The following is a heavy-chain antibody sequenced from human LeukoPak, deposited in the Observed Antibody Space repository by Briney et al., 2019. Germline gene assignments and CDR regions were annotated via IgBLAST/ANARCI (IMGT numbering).Heavy chain of an antibody. J-gene: IGHJ4*02. CDR3: ARDRAMADY. V-gene: IGHV1-3*04. D-gene: IGHD5-18*01. CDR1: GYIFTSYP. CDR2: INTGNSNT. Sequence: ASVKVSCKASGYIFTSYPIHWVRQAPGQRLEWMGWINTGNSNTKYSQKFEGRVTVTRDTSATAAYMELSSLRSEDTAVYYCARDRAMADYWGQGTLVTVSS.